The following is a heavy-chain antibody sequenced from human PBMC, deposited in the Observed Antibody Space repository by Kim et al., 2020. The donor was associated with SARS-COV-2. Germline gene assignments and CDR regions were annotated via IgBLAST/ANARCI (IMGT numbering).Heavy chain of an antibody. D-gene: IGHD6-13*01. Sequence: SADSVKGRFTISRDNSKNTMYLQMNGLRAEDTAVYYCAGLAAALGSPFDYWGQGTLVTVSS. V-gene: IGHV3-53*01. J-gene: IGHJ4*02. CDR3: AGLAAALGSPFDY.